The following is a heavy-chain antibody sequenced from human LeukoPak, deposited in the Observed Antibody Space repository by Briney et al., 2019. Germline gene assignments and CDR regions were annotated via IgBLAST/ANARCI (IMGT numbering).Heavy chain of an antibody. V-gene: IGHV1-69*04. CDR3: ARELGYYYDSSGYRDYYYYGMDV. Sequence: ASVKVSCKASGGTFSSYAISWVRQAPGQGLEWMGRIIPILGIANYAQKFQGRVTITADKSTSTAYMELRSLRSDDTAVYYCARELGYYYDSSGYRDYYYYGMDVWGQGTTVTVSS. J-gene: IGHJ6*02. CDR1: GGTFSSYA. D-gene: IGHD3-22*01. CDR2: IIPILGIA.